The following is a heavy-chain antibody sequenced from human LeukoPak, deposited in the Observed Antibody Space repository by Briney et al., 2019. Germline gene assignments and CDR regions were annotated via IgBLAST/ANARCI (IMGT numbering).Heavy chain of an antibody. J-gene: IGHJ4*02. D-gene: IGHD3-22*01. CDR3: ARGPYYYDSSGYSDY. Sequence: GGSLRLSCVASEFTFSNYWIHWVRQPPGKGLVWVSRIRYDGIVTNYADSVEGRFTISRDNAKNTLYLQMNSLRAEDTAVYYCARGPYYYDSSGYSDYWGQGTLVTVSS. V-gene: IGHV3-74*01. CDR1: EFTFSNYW. CDR2: IRYDGIVT.